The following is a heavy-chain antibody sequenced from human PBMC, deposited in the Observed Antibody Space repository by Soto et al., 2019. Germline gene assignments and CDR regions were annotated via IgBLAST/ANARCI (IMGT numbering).Heavy chain of an antibody. CDR1: GGSISSSSYY. CDR3: ARRGSGSYFFGGMDV. V-gene: IGHV4-39*01. D-gene: IGHD1-26*01. Sequence: SETLSLTCTVSGGSISSSSYYWGWIRQPPGKGLEWIGSIYYSGSTYYNPSLKSRVTISVDTSKNQFSLKLSSVTAADTAVYYCARRGSGSYFFGGMDVWGQGKTVTDSS. J-gene: IGHJ6*02. CDR2: IYYSGST.